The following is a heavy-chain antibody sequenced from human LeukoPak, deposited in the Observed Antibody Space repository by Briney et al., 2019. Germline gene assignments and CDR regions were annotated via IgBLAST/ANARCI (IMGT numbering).Heavy chain of an antibody. CDR2: ISSSTSYI. J-gene: IGHJ3*02. CDR1: GFTFSSYR. D-gene: IGHD4-17*01. CDR3: ARGAHDYGDYENAFDI. Sequence: GGSLRLSCAASGFTFSSYRMNWVRQTPGKGLERVSSISSSTSYIYYADSVKGRFTISRDNAKNSLYLQMNSLRVEDTAVYYCARGAHDYGDYENAFDIWGQGTMLTVSS. V-gene: IGHV3-21*01.